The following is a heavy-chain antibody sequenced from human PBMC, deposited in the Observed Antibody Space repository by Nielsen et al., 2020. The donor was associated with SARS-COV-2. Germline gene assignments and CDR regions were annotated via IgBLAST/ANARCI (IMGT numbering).Heavy chain of an antibody. Sequence: GGSLRLSCAASGFTFSSYAMSWVRQAPGKGLEWVSAISGSGGSTNYADSLKGRFTISRDNAKNSLYLQMNSLRAEDTAIYYCAKSGYCNGGICYSTEYFQDWGQGTLVTVSS. D-gene: IGHD2-15*01. CDR1: GFTFSSYA. CDR2: ISGSGGST. V-gene: IGHV3-23*01. CDR3: AKSGYCNGGICYSTEYFQD. J-gene: IGHJ1*01.